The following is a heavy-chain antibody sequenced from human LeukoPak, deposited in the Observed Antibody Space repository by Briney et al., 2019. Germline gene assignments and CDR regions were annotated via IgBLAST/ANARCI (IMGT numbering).Heavy chain of an antibody. CDR2: IYYSGST. J-gene: IGHJ4*02. CDR3: ARRGLAYYYFDY. V-gene: IGHV4-59*08. CDR1: GGSISSYY. D-gene: IGHD2-21*01. Sequence: PSETLSLTCTVSGGSISSYYWSWIRQPPGKGLEWIGYIYYSGSTNYNPSLKSRVTISVDTSKNQFSLKLSSVTAADTAVYYCARRGLAYYYFDYWGQGTLVTVPS.